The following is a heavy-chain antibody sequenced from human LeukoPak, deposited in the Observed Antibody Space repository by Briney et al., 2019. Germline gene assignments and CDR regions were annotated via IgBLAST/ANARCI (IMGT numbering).Heavy chain of an antibody. J-gene: IGHJ4*02. V-gene: IGHV4-59*01. Sequence: SETLSLTCTVSGGSISSYYWSWIRQPPGKGLEWIGYIYYSGSTNYNPSLKSRVTISVDTSKNQFSLKLSSVTAADTAVYYCARLSVAAAVNFDYWGQGTLVTVSS. D-gene: IGHD6-13*01. CDR2: IYYSGST. CDR1: GGSISSYY. CDR3: ARLSVAAAVNFDY.